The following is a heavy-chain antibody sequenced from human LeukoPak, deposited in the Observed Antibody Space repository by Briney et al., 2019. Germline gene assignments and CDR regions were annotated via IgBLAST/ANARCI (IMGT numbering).Heavy chain of an antibody. V-gene: IGHV4-59*01. D-gene: IGHD3-22*01. Sequence: SETLSLTCTVSGGSISSYYWSWVRQPPGKGLEWIGYIYYSGSTNYNPSLKSRVTISVDTSKNQFSLKLSSVTAADTAVYYCAREGDSSGYNDAFDIWGQGTMVTVSS. CDR1: GGSISSYY. CDR2: IYYSGST. CDR3: AREGDSSGYNDAFDI. J-gene: IGHJ3*02.